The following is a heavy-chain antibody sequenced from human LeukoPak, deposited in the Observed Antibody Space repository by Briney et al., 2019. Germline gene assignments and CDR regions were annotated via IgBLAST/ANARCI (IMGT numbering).Heavy chain of an antibody. CDR1: GASISNYY. D-gene: IGHD5-24*01. Sequence: SETLSLTCTVSGASISNYYWSWIRQPAGKGLEWIGRIFTSGSTNYNPSLNSRVTMSVDTSKNQFSLKLTSVTAADTALYYCARGIWEMATIPYWYFDIWGRGTLVTVSS. V-gene: IGHV4-4*07. J-gene: IGHJ2*01. CDR2: IFTSGST. CDR3: ARGIWEMATIPYWYFDI.